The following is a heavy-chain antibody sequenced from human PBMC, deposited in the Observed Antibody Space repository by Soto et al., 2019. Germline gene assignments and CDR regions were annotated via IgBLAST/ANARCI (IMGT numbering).Heavy chain of an antibody. CDR1: GYTFTNYA. J-gene: IGHJ6*02. V-gene: IGHV1-3*01. D-gene: IGHD1-26*01. CDR3: ARAPRSSGNYYYAMDV. Sequence: GASVKVSCKASGYTFTNYAMHWVRQAPGQRLEWMGWIHAGNGNTKYSQTFQGRVTITRDTSASTAYMEVSSLSSEDTTVYYCARAPRSSGNYYYAMDVWGQGTTVTV. CDR2: IHAGNGNT.